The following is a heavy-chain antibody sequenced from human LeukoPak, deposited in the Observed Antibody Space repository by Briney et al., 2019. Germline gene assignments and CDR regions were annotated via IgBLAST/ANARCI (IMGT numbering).Heavy chain of an antibody. D-gene: IGHD3-22*01. J-gene: IGHJ4*02. V-gene: IGHV1-69*05. CDR2: IIPIFGTA. CDR3: ARSGYYQYYFDY. Sequence: SVKVSCKASGGTFSSYAISWVRQAPGQGLEWMGGIIPIFGTANYAQKFQGRVTITTDESTSTAYTELSSLRSEDTAVYYCARSGYYQYYFDYWGQGTLVTVSS. CDR1: GGTFSSYA.